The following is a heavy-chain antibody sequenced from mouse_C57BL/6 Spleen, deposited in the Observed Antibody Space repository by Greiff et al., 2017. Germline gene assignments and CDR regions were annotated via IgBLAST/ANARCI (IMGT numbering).Heavy chain of an antibody. CDR1: GFNIKNTY. D-gene: IGHD1-1*01. CDR3: ARGYYGSSYEEFAY. CDR2: IDPANGNT. J-gene: IGHJ3*01. Sequence: EVQLQESVAELVRPGASVKLSCTASGFNIKNTYMHWVKQRPEQGLEWIGRIDPANGNTKYAPKFQGKATITADTSSNTAYLQFSSLTSEDTAIYYCARGYYGSSYEEFAYWGQGTLVTVSA. V-gene: IGHV14-3*01.